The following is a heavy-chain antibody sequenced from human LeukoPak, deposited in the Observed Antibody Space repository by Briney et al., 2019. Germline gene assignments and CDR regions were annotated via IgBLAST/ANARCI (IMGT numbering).Heavy chain of an antibody. CDR1: GGSISSDNYY. V-gene: IGHV4-61*02. CDR2: IYTSGST. Sequence: SETLSLTWTVSGGSISSDNYYWSWIRQPAGKGLEWIGRIYTSGSTNYNPSLKSRVTISVDTSKNQFSLRLSSVTAADTALYYCARVRAGSSSGGWFDPWGQGTLVTVSS. CDR3: ARVRAGSSSGGWFDP. J-gene: IGHJ5*02. D-gene: IGHD6-13*01.